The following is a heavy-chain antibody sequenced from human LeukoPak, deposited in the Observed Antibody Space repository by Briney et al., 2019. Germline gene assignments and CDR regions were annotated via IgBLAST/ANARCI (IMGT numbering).Heavy chain of an antibody. CDR3: ARDLYYYGSGSYYDVFDV. CDR2: ISTYNGNT. D-gene: IGHD3-10*01. CDR1: AYTFNNYG. V-gene: IGHV1-18*01. Sequence: ASVKVSCKASAYTFNNYGISWMRQAPGQGLEWMGWISTYNGNTNYAQKLQGRVTVTTDTSTSTAYMELRSLRSDDTAVYYCARDLYYYGSGSYYDVFDVWGQGTMVTVSS. J-gene: IGHJ3*01.